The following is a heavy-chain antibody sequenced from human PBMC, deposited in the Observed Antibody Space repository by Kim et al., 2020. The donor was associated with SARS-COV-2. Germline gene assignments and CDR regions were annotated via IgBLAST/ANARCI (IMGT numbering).Heavy chain of an antibody. CDR2: ITWNSGRI. V-gene: IGHV3-9*01. D-gene: IGHD3-3*01. Sequence: GGSLRLSCTASGFTFGDFAMHWVRQAPGKGLEWVSGITWNSGRIGYADSVRGRFTMSRDNARNSLYLQMNSLRAEDTALYYCAKGFWSGYYAPDYYYMDVWGKGTTVTVSS. CDR1: GFTFGDFA. CDR3: AKGFWSGYYAPDYYYMDV. J-gene: IGHJ6*03.